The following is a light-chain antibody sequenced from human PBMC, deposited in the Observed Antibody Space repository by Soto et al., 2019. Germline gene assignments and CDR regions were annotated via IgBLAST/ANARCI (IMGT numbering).Light chain of an antibody. CDR3: MQALQTRGLT. CDR2: LGS. V-gene: IGKV2-28*01. Sequence: DIVMTQSPLSLPVTPGGPASISCRSSQSLLHSNGYNYLDWYLQKPGQSPQLLIYLGSNRASGVPDRFSGSGSGTDFTLKISRVEAEDVGVYYCMQALQTRGLTFGGGTKVEIK. J-gene: IGKJ4*01. CDR1: QSLLHSNGYNY.